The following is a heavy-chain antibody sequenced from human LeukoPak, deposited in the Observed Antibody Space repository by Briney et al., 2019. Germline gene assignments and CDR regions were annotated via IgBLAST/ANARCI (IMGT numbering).Heavy chain of an antibody. CDR1: GGSTSSGGYY. CDR3: ARDKVIVDYGEPRAFDI. CDR2: IYYSGST. D-gene: IGHD4-17*01. J-gene: IGHJ3*02. Sequence: KASETLSLTCTVSGGSTSSGGYYWSWIRQHPGKGLEWIGYIYYSGSTYYNPSLKSRVTISVDTSKNQFSLKLSSVTAADTAVYYCARDKVIVDYGEPRAFDIWGQGTMVTVSS. V-gene: IGHV4-31*03.